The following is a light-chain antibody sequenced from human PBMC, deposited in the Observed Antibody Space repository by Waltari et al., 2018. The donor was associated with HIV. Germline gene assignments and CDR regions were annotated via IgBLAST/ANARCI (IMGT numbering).Light chain of an antibody. Sequence: QSALTQPASVSGSPGQSITISCTGTSSDVGPYNYVPWYQQHPDKAPKLIIYDVSTRPSGISDRFSGSKSGNTASLTISGLQNDDEADYFCSSYTGSSTLGVFGTGTRVTVL. CDR3: SSYTGSSTLGV. V-gene: IGLV2-14*03. CDR2: DVS. J-gene: IGLJ1*01. CDR1: SSDVGPYNY.